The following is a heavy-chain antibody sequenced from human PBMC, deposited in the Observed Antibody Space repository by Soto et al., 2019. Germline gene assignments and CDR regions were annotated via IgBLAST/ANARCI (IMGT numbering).Heavy chain of an antibody. CDR1: GFTFSDYY. J-gene: IGHJ4*02. V-gene: IGHV3-72*01. CDR3: SRYILTATVQYSDY. Sequence: VGSLRLSCAASGFTFSDYYMDWFRQAPGKGLEWVGRVRKKTNSYAATTEYAASVKGRFIISRDDSENSLHLQMNNLKTEDTAVYYCSRYILTATVQYSDYWGQGTLVTVSS. D-gene: IGHD7-27*01. CDR2: VRKKTNSYAATT.